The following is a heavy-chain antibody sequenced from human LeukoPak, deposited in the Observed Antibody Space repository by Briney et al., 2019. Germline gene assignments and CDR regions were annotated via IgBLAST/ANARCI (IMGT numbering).Heavy chain of an antibody. J-gene: IGHJ5*02. D-gene: IGHD1-26*01. V-gene: IGHV4-38-2*02. Sequence: ASETLSLTCTVSAYSISDGFVWGWIRQAPGKGLEWIGSIYHSGTSYYNPSLKSRISMSVDTSKNQFSLNLSSVTAADTAVYYCTRLSHVAGAPKVSWFDPRGQGTLVTVSS. CDR1: AYSISDGFV. CDR3: TRLSHVAGAPKVSWFDP. CDR2: IYHSGTS.